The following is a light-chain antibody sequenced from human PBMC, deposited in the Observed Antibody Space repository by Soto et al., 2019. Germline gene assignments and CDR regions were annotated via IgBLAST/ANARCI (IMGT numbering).Light chain of an antibody. J-gene: IGLJ1*01. CDR2: EVT. CDR1: SSDVGYYDY. V-gene: IGLV2-8*01. CDR3: SSYAGSNNFV. Sequence: ALAQPPSAPGFPGQSVTISCTGTSSDVGYYDYVSWYQQHPGKAPKLVIYEVTKRPSGVPDRVSASKSGNTASLTVSGLRAEDEADYYCSSYAGSNNFVFGSGTKVTVL.